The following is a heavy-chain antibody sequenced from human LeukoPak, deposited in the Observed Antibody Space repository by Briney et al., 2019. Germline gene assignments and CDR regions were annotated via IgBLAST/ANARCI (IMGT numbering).Heavy chain of an antibody. CDR2: INPSGGST. Sequence: ASVKVSCKASGYTFTSYYMHWVRQAPGQGLEWMGLINPSGGSTNYAQKFQGRVTMTRDMSTSTVYMELSSLRSEDTAVYYCAREAVTIFGLVRTQTTKSPHRFDPRGQGTLVTVSS. CDR1: GYTFTSYY. J-gene: IGHJ5*02. D-gene: IGHD3-3*01. V-gene: IGHV1-46*01. CDR3: AREAVTIFGLVRTQTTKSPHRFDP.